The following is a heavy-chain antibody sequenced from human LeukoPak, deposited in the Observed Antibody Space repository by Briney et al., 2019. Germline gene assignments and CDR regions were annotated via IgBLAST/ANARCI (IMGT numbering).Heavy chain of an antibody. J-gene: IGHJ4*02. Sequence: GGSLRLSCAASGFTFSNAWMSWVRQAPGKGLEWVGRIKSKTDGGTTDYAAPVKGRFTISRDDSKNTLYLQMNSLKTEDKAVYYCTTEAAAGTMDYWGQGTLVTVSS. CDR2: IKSKTDGGTT. V-gene: IGHV3-15*01. CDR1: GFTFSNAW. D-gene: IGHD6-13*01. CDR3: TTEAAAGTMDY.